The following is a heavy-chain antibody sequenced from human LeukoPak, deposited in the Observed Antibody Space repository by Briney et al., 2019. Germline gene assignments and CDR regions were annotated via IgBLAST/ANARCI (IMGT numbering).Heavy chain of an antibody. J-gene: IGHJ4*02. V-gene: IGHV4-59*11. Sequence: SETLSLTCTVSGGSISSHYWSWIRQPPGKGLEWIGYIYYSGSTSYNPSLKSRVTISVDTSKNQFSLKLSSVTAADTAVYYCARNLPQYPNYYDSSGYFDYWGQGTLVTVSS. D-gene: IGHD3-22*01. CDR1: GGSISSHY. CDR3: ARNLPQYPNYYDSSGYFDY. CDR2: IYYSGST.